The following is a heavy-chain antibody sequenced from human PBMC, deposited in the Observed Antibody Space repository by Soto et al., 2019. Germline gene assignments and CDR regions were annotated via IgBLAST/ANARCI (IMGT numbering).Heavy chain of an antibody. V-gene: IGHV4-59*01. CDR2: IYYSGST. J-gene: IGHJ6*02. CDR3: ARGDPLLWFGEKVSYGMDV. CDR1: GGSISSYY. D-gene: IGHD3-10*01. Sequence: QVQLQESGPGLVKPSETLSLTCTVSGGSISSYYWSWIRQPPGKGLEWIGYIYYSGSTNYNPSLKSRVTRSVDTSKSPVSLKLSSVTAADTAVYYCARGDPLLWFGEKVSYGMDVWGQGTTVTVSS.